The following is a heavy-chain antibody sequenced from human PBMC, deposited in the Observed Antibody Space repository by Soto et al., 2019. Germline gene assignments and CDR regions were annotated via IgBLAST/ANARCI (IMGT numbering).Heavy chain of an antibody. CDR1: GFTFTSSA. J-gene: IGHJ6*03. Sequence: SVKVSCKASGFTFTSSAMQWVRQARGQRLEWIGWIVVGSGNTNYAQKFQERVTITRDMSTSTAYMELSSLRPEDTALYYCALRGHDDGDYIGYYSYYMDVWGKGTRDTVSS. V-gene: IGHV1-58*02. CDR3: ALRGHDDGDYIGYYSYYMDV. D-gene: IGHD4-17*01. CDR2: IVVGSGNT.